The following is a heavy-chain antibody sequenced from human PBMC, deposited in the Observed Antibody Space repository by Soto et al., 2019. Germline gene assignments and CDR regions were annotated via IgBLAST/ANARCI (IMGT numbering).Heavy chain of an antibody. CDR3: ARGSTVRLGDLPF. Sequence: QVQLVQSGAEVKNPGASVKVSCEASGYTFTSDGISWVRQAPGQGLEWMGWINTHNGDTNYAQKFQGRVTMTTDTPTSTAYMEVRSLGSDDTAVYYCARGSTVRLGDLPFWGQGTLVTVSS. V-gene: IGHV1-18*04. CDR2: INTHNGDT. D-gene: IGHD3-16*01. CDR1: GYTFTSDG. J-gene: IGHJ4*02.